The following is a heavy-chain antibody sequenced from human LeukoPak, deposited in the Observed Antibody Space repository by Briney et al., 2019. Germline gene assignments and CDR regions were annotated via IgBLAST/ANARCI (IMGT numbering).Heavy chain of an antibody. CDR3: ARWTACFDY. Sequence: SETLSLTCAVYGGSITGYYWSWIRQTPGRGLEWVGEIHYTGATSYNPSLKSRVTISVDRSKNQFSLKLSSVTAADTAVYYCARWTACFDYWGQGTLVTVSS. D-gene: IGHD3/OR15-3a*01. V-gene: IGHV4-34*01. J-gene: IGHJ4*02. CDR1: GGSITGYY. CDR2: IHYTGAT.